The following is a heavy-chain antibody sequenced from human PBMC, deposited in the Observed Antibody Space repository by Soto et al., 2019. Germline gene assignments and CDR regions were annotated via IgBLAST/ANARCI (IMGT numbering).Heavy chain of an antibody. D-gene: IGHD6-19*01. J-gene: IGHJ6*04. CDR3: ARPTRQWLGLRYYYGMDV. Sequence: QVQLQQWGAGLLKPSETLSLTCAVYGGSFSGYYWSWTRQPPGKGLEWIGEINHSGSTNYNPSLKSRVTISVDTSKNQFSLKLSSVTSADTAVYYCARPTRQWLGLRYYYGMDVWGKGTTVTVSS. V-gene: IGHV4-34*01. CDR2: INHSGST. CDR1: GGSFSGYY.